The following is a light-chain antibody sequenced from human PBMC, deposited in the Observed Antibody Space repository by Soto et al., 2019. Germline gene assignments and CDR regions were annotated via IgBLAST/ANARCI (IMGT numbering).Light chain of an antibody. CDR2: DVN. J-gene: IGLJ3*02. V-gene: IGLV2-11*01. CDR3: CSYAGSYTWV. CDR1: SSDVGAYTY. Sequence: QSALTQPRSVSGSPGQSVTISCTGSSSDVGAYTYVSWYQQHPGKAPKLMTYDVNKRPSGVPDRFSGSKSGNTASLTISGLQAEDEAAYYCCSYAGSYTWVFGGGTKVTVL.